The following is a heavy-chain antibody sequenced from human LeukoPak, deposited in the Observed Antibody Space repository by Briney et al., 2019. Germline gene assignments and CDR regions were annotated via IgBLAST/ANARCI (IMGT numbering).Heavy chain of an antibody. CDR2: MNPNSGNT. J-gene: IGHJ6*03. CDR3: ARTSMVRGVSYYYYYMDV. D-gene: IGHD3-10*01. Sequence: ASVKVSCKASGYTFTSYGISWVRQATGQGLEWMGWMNPNSGNTGYAQKFQGRVTMTRNTSISTAYMELSSLRSEDTAVYYCARTSMVRGVSYYYYYMDVWGKGTTVTISS. V-gene: IGHV1-8*02. CDR1: GYTFTSYG.